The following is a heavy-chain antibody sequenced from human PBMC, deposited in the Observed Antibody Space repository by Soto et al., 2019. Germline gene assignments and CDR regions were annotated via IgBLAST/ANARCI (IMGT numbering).Heavy chain of an antibody. D-gene: IGHD5-12*01. CDR3: AREGVAPYYYYGMDV. J-gene: IGHJ6*02. Sequence: GESLKISCKGSGYSFTKYWIGWVRQMPGKGLEWMAIIYPDESDTRYSPSFQGQVTISADKSTSTAYMELRSLRSDDTAVYYCAREGVAPYYYYGMDVWGQGTTVTVSS. V-gene: IGHV5-51*01. CDR2: IYPDESDT. CDR1: GYSFTKYW.